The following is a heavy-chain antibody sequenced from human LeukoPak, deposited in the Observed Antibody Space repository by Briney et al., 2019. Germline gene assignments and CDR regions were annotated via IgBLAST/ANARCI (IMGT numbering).Heavy chain of an antibody. V-gene: IGHV3-7*01. J-gene: IGHJ6*03. Sequence: PGGSLRLSCAASGFTFSSYWMSWVRQAPGKGLEWVANIKQDGSEKYYVDSVKGRFTISRDNAKNSLYLQMNSLRAEDTAVYYCARDRSSSPYYYYYYMDVWGEGTTVTVSS. CDR2: IKQDGSEK. D-gene: IGHD6-6*01. CDR1: GFTFSSYW. CDR3: ARDRSSSPYYYYYYMDV.